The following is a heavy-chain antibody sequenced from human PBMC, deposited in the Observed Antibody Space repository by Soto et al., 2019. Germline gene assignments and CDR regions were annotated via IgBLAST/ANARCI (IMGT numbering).Heavy chain of an antibody. V-gene: IGHV6-1*01. J-gene: IGHJ5*02. CDR1: GDSVSSKSAA. CDR3: ARVLGWRNWFDP. Sequence: PSQTLSLTCAISGDSVSSKSAAWNWIRQSPSRGLEWLGRTYYRSKWSTDYAVSMKGRITVNPDTSKNQFSLQLKSVTAADTAVYYCARVLGWRNWFDPWGQGTLVTVSS. D-gene: IGHD2-15*01. CDR2: TYYRSKWST.